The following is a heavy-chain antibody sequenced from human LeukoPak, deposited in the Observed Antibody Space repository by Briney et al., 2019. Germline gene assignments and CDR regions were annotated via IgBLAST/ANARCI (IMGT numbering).Heavy chain of an antibody. Sequence: GGSLRLSCAACGFTFSSYDMSWARQAPGKGLEWVSAISGSGGSTYYADSVKGRFTISRDNSKNTLYLQMNSLRAEDTAVYYCAKTLGYDSSGYYTGGPDYWGQGTLVTVSS. CDR3: AKTLGYDSSGYYTGGPDY. D-gene: IGHD3-22*01. CDR2: ISGSGGST. CDR1: GFTFSSYD. V-gene: IGHV3-23*01. J-gene: IGHJ4*02.